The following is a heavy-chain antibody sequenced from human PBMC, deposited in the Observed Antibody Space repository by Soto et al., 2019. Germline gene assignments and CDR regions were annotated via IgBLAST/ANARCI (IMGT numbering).Heavy chain of an antibody. CDR3: AKARGSGWYHTFDY. D-gene: IGHD6-19*01. J-gene: IGHJ4*02. V-gene: IGHV3-9*01. CDR2: ISWNSGSI. CDR1: GFTFDDYA. Sequence: GGSLRLSCAASGFTFDDYAMHWVRQAPGKGLEWVSGISWNSGSIGYADSVKGRFTISRDNAKNSLYLQMNSLRAEDTALYYCAKARGSGWYHTFDYWGQGTLVTVSS.